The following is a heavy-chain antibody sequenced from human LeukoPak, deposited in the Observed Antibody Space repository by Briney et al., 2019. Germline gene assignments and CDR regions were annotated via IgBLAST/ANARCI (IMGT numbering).Heavy chain of an antibody. Sequence: GGSLRLPCAASGFTFSSYAMSWVRQAPGKGLEWVSAISGSGGSTYYADSVKGRFTISRDNSKNTLYLQMNSLRAEDTAVYYCAKGGYYRGPYYYMDVWGKGATVTVSS. CDR2: ISGSGGST. V-gene: IGHV3-23*01. J-gene: IGHJ6*03. CDR1: GFTFSSYA. D-gene: IGHD3-22*01. CDR3: AKGGYYRGPYYYMDV.